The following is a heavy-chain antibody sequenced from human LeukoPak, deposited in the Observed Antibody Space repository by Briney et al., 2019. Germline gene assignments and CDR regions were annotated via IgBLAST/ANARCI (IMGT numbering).Heavy chain of an antibody. CDR3: TTAFYDYVWGSYRYTPLDY. D-gene: IGHD3-16*02. CDR2: IKSKTDGGTT. CDR1: GFTFSNAW. Sequence: GGSLRLSCAASGFTFSNAWMSWVRQAPGKGLEWVCRIKSKTDGGTTDYAAPVRGRFTIARDDSNNTLYLKMNSLKTEDTAVYHCTTAFYDYVWGSYRYTPLDYWGQGTLVTVSS. V-gene: IGHV3-15*01. J-gene: IGHJ4*02.